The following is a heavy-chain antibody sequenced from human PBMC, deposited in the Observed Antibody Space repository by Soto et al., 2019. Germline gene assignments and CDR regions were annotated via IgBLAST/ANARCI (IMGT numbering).Heavy chain of an antibody. J-gene: IGHJ4*02. CDR2: INPSGGST. CDR3: ARWERDSSLGY. Sequence: QVQLVQSGAEVKKPGASVKVSCKASGYTFTSYYMHWVRQAPGQGLEWMGIINPSGGSTSYAQKFQVRVTMTRDTAKSTVYMELSSLRSEDTAVYYCARWERDSSLGYWGQGTLVNVCS. D-gene: IGHD3-16*01. V-gene: IGHV1-46*01. CDR1: GYTFTSYY.